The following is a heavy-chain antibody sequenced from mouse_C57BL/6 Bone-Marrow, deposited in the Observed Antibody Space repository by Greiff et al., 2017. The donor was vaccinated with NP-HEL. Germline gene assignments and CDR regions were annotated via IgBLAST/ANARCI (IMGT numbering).Heavy chain of an antibody. V-gene: IGHV5-15*01. CDR1: GFTFSDYG. Sequence: EVQVVESGGGLVQPGGSLKLSCAASGFTFSDYGMAWVRQAPRKGPEWVAFISNLAYSIYYADTVTGRFTISRENAKNTLYLEMSSLRSEDTAMYYCARQAYYYGSSYWYFDVWGTGTTVTVSS. D-gene: IGHD1-1*01. CDR3: ARQAYYYGSSYWYFDV. CDR2: ISNLAYSI. J-gene: IGHJ1*03.